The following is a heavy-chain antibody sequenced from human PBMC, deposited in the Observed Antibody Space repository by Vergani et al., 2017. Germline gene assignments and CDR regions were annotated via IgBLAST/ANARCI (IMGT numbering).Heavy chain of an antibody. CDR2: IHYSENT. CDR3: ARSRGYSYGYNWFDP. J-gene: IGHJ5*02. V-gene: IGHV4-61*08. Sequence: QVQLQESGPGLVKPSQTLSLTCSVSGDSISSGVYYWNWIRQHPGKGLEWIGSIHYSENTNYNPSLKTRVTISVDTSKNQFSLTLTSVTAADTDVYYCARSRGYSYGYNWFDPWGQGTLVTVSS. D-gene: IGHD5-18*01. CDR1: GDSISSGVYY.